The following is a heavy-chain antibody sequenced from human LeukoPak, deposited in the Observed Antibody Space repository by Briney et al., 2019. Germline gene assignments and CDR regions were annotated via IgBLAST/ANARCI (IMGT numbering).Heavy chain of an antibody. J-gene: IGHJ4*02. Sequence: ASVKVSCKVSGYTLTELSMHWVRQAPGKGLEWMGGFDPEDGETIYAQKFQGRVTMTEDTSTDTAYMVLSSLRSEDTAVYYCATDPTTVTTLGYYWGQGTLVTVSS. CDR2: FDPEDGET. D-gene: IGHD4-17*01. CDR3: ATDPTTVTTLGYY. V-gene: IGHV1-24*01. CDR1: GYTLTELS.